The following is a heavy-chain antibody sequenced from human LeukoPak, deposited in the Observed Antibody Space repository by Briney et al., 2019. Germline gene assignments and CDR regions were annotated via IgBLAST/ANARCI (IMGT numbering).Heavy chain of an antibody. J-gene: IGHJ6*02. Sequence: PGGSLRLSCAASGLFVSANYMTWVRQAPGKGLEWLSVIYSGGSAFYAGSVEGRFTISRDDTKNTLFLQMNNLRPEDTAVYYCTSMPLSRVIVNYYASEVWGQGTAVTVSS. D-gene: IGHD2-2*01. CDR2: IYSGGSA. CDR1: GLFVSANY. V-gene: IGHV3-66*02. CDR3: TSMPLSRVIVNYYASEV.